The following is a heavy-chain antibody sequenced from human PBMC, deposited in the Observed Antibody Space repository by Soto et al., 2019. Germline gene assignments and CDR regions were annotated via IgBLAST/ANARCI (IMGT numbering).Heavy chain of an antibody. J-gene: IGHJ5*02. Sequence: SETLSLTCFVSGYSITAGGYYWSWIRHHPGKGLEWIGRFYSSGRIIYNPSLGSRVSISGDTSSNQFSMSLTYVTAADTARYYCARMYSRGCGWFHPWGQGTLVTVS. CDR1: GYSITAGGYY. D-gene: IGHD6-19*01. CDR2: FYSSGRI. CDR3: ARMYSRGCGWFHP. V-gene: IGHV4-31*03.